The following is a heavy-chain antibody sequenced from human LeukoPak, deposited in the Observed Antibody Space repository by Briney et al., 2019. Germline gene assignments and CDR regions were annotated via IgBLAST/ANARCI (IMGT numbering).Heavy chain of an antibody. CDR2: ISAYNGNT. D-gene: IGHD6-19*01. CDR3: ARVGYKAVAGTGTYYFDY. V-gene: IGHV1-18*01. J-gene: IGHJ4*02. CDR1: GYTFTSYG. Sequence: GASVKVSCKASGYTFTSYGISWVRQAPGQGLEWMGWISAYNGNTNYAQKLQGRVTMTTDTSTSTAYMELRSLRSDDTAAYYCARVGYKAVAGTGTYYFDYWGQGTLVTVSS.